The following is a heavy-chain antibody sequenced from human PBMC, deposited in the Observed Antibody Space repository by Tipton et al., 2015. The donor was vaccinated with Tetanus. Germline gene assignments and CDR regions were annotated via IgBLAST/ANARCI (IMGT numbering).Heavy chain of an antibody. CDR1: GYTFTGYY. J-gene: IGHJ6*02. V-gene: IGHV1-2*02. Sequence: QLVQSGAEMKKPGASVKVSCKASGYTFTGYYIYWVRQAPGQGLEWMGWIDPNSGGTVYAQKFQGRVPMTRDTSISTAYMELSSLRSDDTAVFYCARDRGDYIYYGMDVWGPGTTFPVS. CDR2: IDPNSGGT. D-gene: IGHD3-22*01. CDR3: ARDRGDYIYYGMDV.